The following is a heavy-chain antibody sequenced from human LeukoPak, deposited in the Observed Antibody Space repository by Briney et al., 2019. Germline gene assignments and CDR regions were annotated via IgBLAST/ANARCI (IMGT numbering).Heavy chain of an antibody. Sequence: PGGSLRLSCAASGFTFSNHIISWVRQAPGKGLEWVANMRQDGSDKYYVDFVKGRFTISRDNAQKSLYLQMNNLRAEDTAVYYCAREGNAFDIWGQGTMVTVSS. J-gene: IGHJ3*02. CDR3: AREGNAFDI. V-gene: IGHV3-7*01. CDR2: MRQDGSDK. D-gene: IGHD3-10*01. CDR1: GFTFSNHI.